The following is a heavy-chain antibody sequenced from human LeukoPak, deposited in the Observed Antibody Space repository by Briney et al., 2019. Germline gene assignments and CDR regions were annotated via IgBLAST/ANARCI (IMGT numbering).Heavy chain of an antibody. Sequence: KPSETLSLTCTASGGSISNSSAYWGWIRQPPGKGLEWIGSIYYSKNTYYNPSLKSRVTISADTSKNQFSLTLGYVTATDTAVYYCVSPRGFSYGYFDYWGQGTLVTVSS. V-gene: IGHV4-39*01. CDR2: IYYSKNT. CDR1: GGSISNSSAY. J-gene: IGHJ4*02. CDR3: VSPRGFSYGYFDY. D-gene: IGHD5-18*01.